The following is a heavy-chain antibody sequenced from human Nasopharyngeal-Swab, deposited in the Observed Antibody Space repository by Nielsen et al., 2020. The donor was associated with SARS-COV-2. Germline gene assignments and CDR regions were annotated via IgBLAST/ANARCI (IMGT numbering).Heavy chain of an antibody. CDR1: GFTFSNYA. D-gene: IGHD3-16*01. CDR3: ATDALRYFDY. V-gene: IGHV3-30-3*01. CDR2: ISYDGINK. J-gene: IGHJ4*02. Sequence: GGSLRLSCAASGFTFSNYAMHWVRQAPGKGLEWVALISYDGINKFYADSLKGRFTISRDNSKNTLYLQMNSLRTEDTALYYCATDALRYFDYWGQGTLVTVPS.